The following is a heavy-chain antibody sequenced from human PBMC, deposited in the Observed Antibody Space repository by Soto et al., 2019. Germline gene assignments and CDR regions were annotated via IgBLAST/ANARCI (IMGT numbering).Heavy chain of an antibody. V-gene: IGHV3-72*01. CDR2: TRNKANSYTT. Sequence: EVQLVESGGGLVQPGGSLRLSCAASGFTFSDHYMDWVRQAPGKGLEWVGRTRNKANSYTTEYAAYVKGRFTISRDDSKNSLYLQMNSLKTEDTAVYYCARAAYYYYGMDVWGQGTTVTVSS. CDR1: GFTFSDHY. J-gene: IGHJ6*02. CDR3: ARAAYYYYGMDV.